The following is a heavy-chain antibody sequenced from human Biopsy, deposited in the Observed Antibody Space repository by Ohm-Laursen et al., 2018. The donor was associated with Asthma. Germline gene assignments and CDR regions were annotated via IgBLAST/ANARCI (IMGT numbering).Heavy chain of an antibody. CDR3: ARVDAIMISGDFYFYSGFDL. V-gene: IGHV1-24*01. Sequence: VSVKVSCKVSGYFLSKMAMHWVRQAPGKGLEWMGGFLLEEGETIYAQKFQGRVTMTEDIYTDTAYMELSSLRSEDTAVYYCARVDAIMISGDFYFYSGFDLWGQGTTVRVSS. CDR1: GYFLSKMA. J-gene: IGHJ6*02. D-gene: IGHD3-16*01. CDR2: FLLEEGET.